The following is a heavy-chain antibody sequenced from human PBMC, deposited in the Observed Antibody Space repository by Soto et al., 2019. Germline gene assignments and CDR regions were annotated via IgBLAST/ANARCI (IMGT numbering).Heavy chain of an antibody. Sequence: SETLSLTCGVYGGSFSAYSWTWLRQSPGKGLEWIGEITHGGSTDYNPALKSRLVMSVDTSKNQFSLRVTSVTAADAAVYFCARARFDSWSHIYYGLDVWGQGXTVTVYS. V-gene: IGHV4-34*01. CDR2: ITHGGST. CDR3: ARARFDSWSHIYYGLDV. CDR1: GGSFSAYS. J-gene: IGHJ6*02. D-gene: IGHD3-3*01.